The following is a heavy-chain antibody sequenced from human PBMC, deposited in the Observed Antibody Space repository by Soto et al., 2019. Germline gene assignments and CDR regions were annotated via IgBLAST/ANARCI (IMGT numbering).Heavy chain of an antibody. Sequence: EVQLVESGGGLVQSGGSLTLSCAASGFTVSNSYMSWVRQAPGKGLEWVSAIYSGGSSYYADSVKDIFTISRDNSRNTLYLQMNSLRAEDTAIYFCARCDGSATYCFFFAYWGQGTPVTVS. V-gene: IGHV3-66*01. CDR3: ARCDGSATYCFFFAY. D-gene: IGHD3-10*01. CDR2: IYSGGSS. J-gene: IGHJ4*02. CDR1: GFTVSNSY.